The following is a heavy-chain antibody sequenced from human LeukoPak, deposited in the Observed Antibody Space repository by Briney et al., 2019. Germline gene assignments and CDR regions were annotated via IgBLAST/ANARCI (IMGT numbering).Heavy chain of an antibody. CDR2: IYSGGST. CDR3: ARINQKTLEYSSSSEGLWFDP. V-gene: IGHV3-53*01. CDR1: GFTVSSNY. D-gene: IGHD6-6*01. J-gene: IGHJ5*02. Sequence: GGSLRLSCAASGFTVSSNYMSWVRQAPGKGLEWVSVIYSGGSTYYADSVKGRFTISRDNSKNTLYLQMNSLRAEDTAVYYCARINQKTLEYSSSSEGLWFDPWGQGTLVTVSS.